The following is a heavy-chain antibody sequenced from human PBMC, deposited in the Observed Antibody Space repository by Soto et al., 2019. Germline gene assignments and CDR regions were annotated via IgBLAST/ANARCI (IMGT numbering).Heavy chain of an antibody. CDR2: IDPSQSYF. Sequence: GESLKISCEGSGYSLTTHWINWVRQMPGKGLEWMGRIDPSQSYFNYNPSFQGHVTISADKSTSKAYLQWNSLEASDTAVYYCANWVEGSSLYFDYWGQGTLVTSPQ. CDR1: GYSLTTHW. CDR3: ANWVEGSSLYFDY. J-gene: IGHJ4*02. D-gene: IGHD6-13*01. V-gene: IGHV5-10-1*01.